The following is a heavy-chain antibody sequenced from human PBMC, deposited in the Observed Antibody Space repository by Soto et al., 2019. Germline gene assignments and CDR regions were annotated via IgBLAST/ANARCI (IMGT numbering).Heavy chain of an antibody. CDR1: GGSISIYY. J-gene: IGHJ3*02. CDR2: IYYSGST. Sequence: SETLSLTCTVSGGSISIYYWSLIRQPPGKGLEWIGYIYYSGSTNYNPSLKSRVTISVDTSKNQFSLKLSSVTAADTDVYYCAREGSGSYYNDAFDIWGQGTMITVSS. D-gene: IGHD1-26*01. V-gene: IGHV4-59*01. CDR3: AREGSGSYYNDAFDI.